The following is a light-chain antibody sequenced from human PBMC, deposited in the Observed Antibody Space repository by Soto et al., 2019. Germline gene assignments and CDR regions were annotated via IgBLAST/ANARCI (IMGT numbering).Light chain of an antibody. Sequence: IVLTQSPGTLSLSPGERATLSCRASQSLSTYLAWYQQKPGQAPRLLIYGASSRATGIPDRFSGSGSGTDFTLTISRLEPEDFAVYYCQQYGSSPVTFGQGTKVDIK. CDR3: QQYGSSPVT. CDR1: QSLSTY. V-gene: IGKV3-20*01. CDR2: GAS. J-gene: IGKJ1*01.